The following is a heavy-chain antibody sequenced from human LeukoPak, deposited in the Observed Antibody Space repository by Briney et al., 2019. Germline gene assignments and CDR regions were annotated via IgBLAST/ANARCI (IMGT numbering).Heavy chain of an antibody. CDR1: GFTFSSYA. Sequence: GGSLRLSCAASGFTFSSYAMSWVRQAPGKGLEWVSTISGSGGSTYYADSVKGRFTISRDNSKNTLSVQMNSLRAEDTAVYYCAGGTGLPPANYYYYGMDVWGQGTTVTVSS. J-gene: IGHJ6*02. V-gene: IGHV3-23*01. D-gene: IGHD3/OR15-3a*01. CDR3: AGGTGLPPANYYYYGMDV. CDR2: ISGSGGST.